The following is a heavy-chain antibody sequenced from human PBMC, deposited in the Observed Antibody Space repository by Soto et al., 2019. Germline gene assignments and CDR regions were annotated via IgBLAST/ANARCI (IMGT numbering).Heavy chain of an antibody. CDR2: ISSSSSYI. V-gene: IGHV3-21*01. J-gene: IGHJ4*02. CDR3: ARGLEMVYAIAPDY. CDR1: GFTFSSYS. D-gene: IGHD2-8*01. Sequence: PGGSLRLFCAASGFTFSSYSMNWVRQAPGKGLEWVSSISSSSSYIYYADSVKGRFTISRDNAKNSLYLQMNSLRAEDTAVYYCARGLEMVYAIAPDYWGQGTLVTVSP.